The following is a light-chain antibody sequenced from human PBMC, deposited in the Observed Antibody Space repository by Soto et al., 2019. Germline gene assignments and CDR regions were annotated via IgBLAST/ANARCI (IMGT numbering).Light chain of an antibody. CDR3: CSYTSSDTLYV. CDR1: RSDVGGYTY. V-gene: IGLV2-14*01. Sequence: QSALTQPASLSGAPGQSITISCPGNRSDVGGYTYVSWYRQHPGKAPKLIIHDVTIRPSGVSNRFSGSKSGNTASLTISGLQAEDEADYFCCSYTSSDTLYVFGTGTKVTVL. J-gene: IGLJ1*01. CDR2: DVT.